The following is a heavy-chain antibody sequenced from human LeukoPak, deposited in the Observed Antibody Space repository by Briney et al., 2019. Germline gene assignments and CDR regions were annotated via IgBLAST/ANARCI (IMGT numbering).Heavy chain of an antibody. CDR1: GFTFSSYG. CDR3: ARMNYVSTGWGAPFDY. D-gene: IGHD1-7*01. V-gene: IGHV3-21*06. J-gene: IGHJ4*02. CDR2: ISSSGGGT. Sequence: GGSLRLSCAASGFTFSSYGMSWVRQAPGKGLEWVSGISSSGGGTYYADSVKGRFTISRDNAKNLLFLQMNSLRAEDTAVYYCARMNYVSTGWGAPFDYWGQGTLVTVSS.